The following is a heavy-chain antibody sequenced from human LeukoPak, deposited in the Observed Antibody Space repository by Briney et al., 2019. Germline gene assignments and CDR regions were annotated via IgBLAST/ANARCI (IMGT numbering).Heavy chain of an antibody. CDR1: GFTLSSYA. V-gene: IGHV3-23*01. D-gene: IGHD3-22*01. CDR3: AKGYSSGYYYFDY. CDR2: ISGSGGST. Sequence: PGGSLRLSCAAPGFTLSSYAMSWVRQAPGKGLGWVSAISGSGGSTYYADSVKGRFTISRDNSKNTLYLQMNSLRAEDTAVYYCAKGYSSGYYYFDYWGQGTLVTVSS. J-gene: IGHJ4*02.